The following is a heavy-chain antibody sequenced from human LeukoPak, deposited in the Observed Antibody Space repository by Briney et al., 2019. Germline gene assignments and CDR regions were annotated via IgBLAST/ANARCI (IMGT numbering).Heavy chain of an antibody. D-gene: IGHD3-22*01. CDR2: ISAYNGNT. Sequence: ASVKVSCKASGCTFTSYGISWVRQAPGQGLEWMGWISAYNGNTNYAQKFQGRVTMTRDTSISTAYMELSRLRSDDTAVYYCARDPPRYYYDSSVPPWGQGTMVTVSS. CDR3: ARDPPRYYYDSSVPP. V-gene: IGHV1-18*01. J-gene: IGHJ3*01. CDR1: GCTFTSYG.